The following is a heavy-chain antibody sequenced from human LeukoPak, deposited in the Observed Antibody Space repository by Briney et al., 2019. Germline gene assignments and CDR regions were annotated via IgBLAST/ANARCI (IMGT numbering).Heavy chain of an antibody. D-gene: IGHD3-22*01. V-gene: IGHV3-66*01. CDR3: AGALYDTSGYYYAGFDY. CDR2: IYSGGST. Sequence: GGSLRLSCAASGFTVNSNYMSWVRQAPGKGLEWVSVIYSGGSTYYADSVKGRFTISRDNSKNTLYLQMNSLRAEDTAVYYCAGALYDTSGYYYAGFDYWGQGTLVTVSS. J-gene: IGHJ4*02. CDR1: GFTVNSNY.